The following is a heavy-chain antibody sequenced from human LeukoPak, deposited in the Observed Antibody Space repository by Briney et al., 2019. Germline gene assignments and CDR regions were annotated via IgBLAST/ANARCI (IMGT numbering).Heavy chain of an antibody. Sequence: PGGSLRLSCAASGFTFSSYWMSWVRQAPGKGLEWVANIKQDGSEKYYVDSVKGRFTISRDNAKNSLYLQMNSLRAEDTAVYYCARLDYDSVSYYYYYGMDVWGQGTTVTVSS. CDR1: GFTFSSYW. J-gene: IGHJ6*02. CDR2: IKQDGSEK. CDR3: ARLDYDSVSYYYYYGMDV. V-gene: IGHV3-7*01. D-gene: IGHD3-9*01.